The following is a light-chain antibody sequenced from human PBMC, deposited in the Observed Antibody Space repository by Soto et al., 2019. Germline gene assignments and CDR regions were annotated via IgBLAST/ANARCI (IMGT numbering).Light chain of an antibody. Sequence: QSVLTQPPSASGTPGQRVTISCSGSGSNIGSHTVSWYQQLPGTAPNLLIYSNDQRPSGVPDRFSGSKSGTSASLAISGLQSEDEAAYYCAAWDDSLSGAVFGGGTQLTVL. CDR2: SND. J-gene: IGLJ7*01. CDR3: AAWDDSLSGAV. CDR1: GSNIGSHT. V-gene: IGLV1-44*01.